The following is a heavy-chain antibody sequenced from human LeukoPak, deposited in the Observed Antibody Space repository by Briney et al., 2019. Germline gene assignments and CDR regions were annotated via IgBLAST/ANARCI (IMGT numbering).Heavy chain of an antibody. Sequence: SGTLSLTCTVSGGSINNFYWSWIRQPPGKGLEWIGQIYYSGSTNYSPPLKSRVTISVDTSKNQFSLKLSSVTAADTAVYFCARSSGVWLDYWGQGALVTVSS. CDR3: ARSSGVWLDY. D-gene: IGHD3-22*01. CDR2: IYYSGST. CDR1: GGSINNFY. V-gene: IGHV4-59*01. J-gene: IGHJ4*02.